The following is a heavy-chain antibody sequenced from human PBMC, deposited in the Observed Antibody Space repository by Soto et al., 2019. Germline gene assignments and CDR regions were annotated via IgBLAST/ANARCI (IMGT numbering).Heavy chain of an antibody. Sequence: VQLVESGGGLVKPGGSLRLSCAASGFTFSSYSMNWVRQAPGKGLEWVSSISSSSSYIYYADSVKGRFTISRDNAKNSLYLQMNSLRAEDTAVYYCARSPDVVVVAATYFDYWGQGTLVTVSS. CDR1: GFTFSSYS. J-gene: IGHJ4*02. D-gene: IGHD2-15*01. V-gene: IGHV3-21*01. CDR3: ARSPDVVVVAATYFDY. CDR2: ISSSSSYI.